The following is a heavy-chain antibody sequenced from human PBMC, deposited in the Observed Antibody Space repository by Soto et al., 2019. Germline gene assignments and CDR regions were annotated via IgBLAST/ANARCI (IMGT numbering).Heavy chain of an antibody. J-gene: IGHJ4*02. CDR2: ITWNSGSI. D-gene: IGHD2-21*01. V-gene: IGHV3-9*01. CDR1: GFTFDDYA. Sequence: GGSLRLSCAASGFTFDDYAMHWVRQAPGKGLEWVSGITWNSGSIGYADSVKGRFTISRDNAKNSLYLQMNSLTAEDTALYYCAKDIVSATYCGGDCYDYWGQGTLVTVSS. CDR3: AKDIVSATYCGGDCYDY.